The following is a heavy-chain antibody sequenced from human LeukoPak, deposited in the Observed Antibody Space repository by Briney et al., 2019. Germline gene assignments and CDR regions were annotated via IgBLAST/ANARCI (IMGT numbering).Heavy chain of an antibody. CDR2: IIPIFGTA. CDR1: GGTFSSYA. V-gene: IGHV1-69*13. D-gene: IGHD3-3*01. J-gene: IGHJ5*02. Sequence: SVKVSCKASGGTFSSYAISWVRQAPGQGLEWMGGIIPIFGTANYAQKFQSRVTITADESTSTAYMELSSLRSEDTAVYYCARGPSYYDFWSGYPALDWFDPWGQGTLVTVSS. CDR3: ARGPSYYDFWSGYPALDWFDP.